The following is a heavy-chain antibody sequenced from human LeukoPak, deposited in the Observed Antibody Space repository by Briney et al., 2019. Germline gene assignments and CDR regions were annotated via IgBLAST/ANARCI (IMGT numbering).Heavy chain of an antibody. Sequence: SSETLSLTCTVSGYSISSGYYWGWIRQPPGKGLVWIGSIYHSGSTYYNPSLKSRVTISVDMSKNQFSLKLSSVTAADTAVYYCARDRPYTGLYYYYYMDVWGKGTTVTVSS. V-gene: IGHV4-38-2*02. CDR1: GYSISSGYY. J-gene: IGHJ6*03. CDR3: ARDRPYTGLYYYYYMDV. D-gene: IGHD2-8*02. CDR2: IYHSGST.